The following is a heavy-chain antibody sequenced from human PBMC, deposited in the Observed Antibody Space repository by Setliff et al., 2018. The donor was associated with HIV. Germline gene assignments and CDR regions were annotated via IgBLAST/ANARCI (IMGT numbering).Heavy chain of an antibody. J-gene: IGHJ6*03. Sequence: SETLSLTCAVYGGSFSGHSWSWIRQPPGKGLEWIGQINHSGSTNYNPSLKSRVTISVDTSKSLFSLKLSSVTAADTAVYYCARGRAYMDVWGKGTTVTVSS. CDR2: INHSGST. CDR1: GGSFSGHS. V-gene: IGHV4-34*01. CDR3: ARGRAYMDV.